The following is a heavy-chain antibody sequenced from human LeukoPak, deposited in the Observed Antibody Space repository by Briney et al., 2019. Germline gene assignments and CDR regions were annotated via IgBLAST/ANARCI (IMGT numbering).Heavy chain of an antibody. CDR2: ISNSVNT. CDR1: GGSISSYY. D-gene: IGHD6-25*01. Sequence: SETLSLTCTVSGGSISSYYWSWIRQPPGKGLEWIGYISNSVNTNYNPSLKSRVAISVDTSRNQFSLKLSSVTAADTAIYYCARDLISGVDYWGQGTLVTVSS. V-gene: IGHV4-59*01. J-gene: IGHJ4*02. CDR3: ARDLISGVDY.